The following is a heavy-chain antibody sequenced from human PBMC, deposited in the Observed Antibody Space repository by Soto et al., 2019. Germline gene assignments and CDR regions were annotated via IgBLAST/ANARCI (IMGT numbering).Heavy chain of an antibody. Sequence: PSETLSLTCAVYGGSFSGYYWSWIRQPPGKGLEWIGEINHSGSTNYNPSLKSRVTISVDTSKNQFSLKLSSVTAADTAVYYCARVGYSDSSGYSPAYFDYWGQGTLVTVSS. V-gene: IGHV4-34*01. J-gene: IGHJ4*02. CDR3: ARVGYSDSSGYSPAYFDY. CDR2: INHSGST. D-gene: IGHD3-22*01. CDR1: GGSFSGYY.